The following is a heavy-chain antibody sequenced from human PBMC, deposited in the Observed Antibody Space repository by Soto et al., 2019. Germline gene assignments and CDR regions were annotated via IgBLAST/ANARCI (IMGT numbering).Heavy chain of an antibody. CDR2: ISSGSSDT. Sequence: VGSLRLSCEASGFTFSRVSMNWVRQVPGKGLEWVASISSGSSDTWYADSVKGRFIISRDNAQNSLFLQMNTLKTEDTAVYHCTTDGGVSAYPLFWAWGQGTLVTVSS. J-gene: IGHJ5*02. D-gene: IGHD2-8*02. V-gene: IGHV3-21*03. CDR3: TTDGGVSAYPLFWA. CDR1: GFTFSRVS.